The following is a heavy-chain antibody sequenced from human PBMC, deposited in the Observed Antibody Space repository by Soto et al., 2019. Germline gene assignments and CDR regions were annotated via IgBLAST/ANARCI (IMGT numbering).Heavy chain of an antibody. CDR2: IKQDGSEK. Sequence: EVQLVESGGGLVQPGGSLRLSCAASGFTFSSYWMSWVRQAPGKGLEWVANIKQDGSEKYYVDSVKGRFTISRDNAKNSQYLQTNSREAENTAVYYCARDSSGADAYCGGDCYWRPGHDAFDIWGQGTMVTVSS. CDR1: GFTFSSYW. V-gene: IGHV3-7*01. D-gene: IGHD2-21*01. J-gene: IGHJ3*02. CDR3: ARDSSGADAYCGGDCYWRPGHDAFDI.